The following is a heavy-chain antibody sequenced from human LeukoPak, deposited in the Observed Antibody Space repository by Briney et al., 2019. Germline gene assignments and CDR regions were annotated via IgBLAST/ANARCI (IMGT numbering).Heavy chain of an antibody. D-gene: IGHD6-13*01. CDR2: IYYSGST. CDR3: ARSSSSWLIGVGAFDI. J-gene: IGHJ3*02. Sequence: SETLSLTCTVSGGSISSYYWSWIRQPPGKGLEWIGYIYYSGSTNYNPSLKSRVTISVDTSKNQFSLKLSSVTAADTAVYYCARSSSSWLIGVGAFDIWGQGTMVTVSS. CDR1: GGSISSYY. V-gene: IGHV4-59*01.